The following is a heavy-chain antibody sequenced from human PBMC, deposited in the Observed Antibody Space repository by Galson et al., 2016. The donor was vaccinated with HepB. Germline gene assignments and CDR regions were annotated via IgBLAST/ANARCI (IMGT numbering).Heavy chain of an antibody. J-gene: IGHJ6*02. CDR2: ISGDSDT. CDR1: GFPVGTNF. Sequence: SLRLSCAVSGFPVGTNFMTWVRQAPGKGLDCVSLISGDSDTYYADSVKGRFTIHRDNSQNTLFLQINSLKAEDTAVYYCATGYYDSRGAGPGYYFAMDVWGQGPAVTVSS. V-gene: IGHV3-53*01. D-gene: IGHD3-22*01. CDR3: ATGYYDSRGAGPGYYFAMDV.